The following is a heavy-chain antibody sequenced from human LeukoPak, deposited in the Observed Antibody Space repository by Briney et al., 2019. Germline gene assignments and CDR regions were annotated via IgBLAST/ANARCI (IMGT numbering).Heavy chain of an antibody. V-gene: IGHV1-69*13. D-gene: IGHD5-12*01. CDR3: ASTSGGYDYSIDY. Sequence: GASVKVSCKASGGTFSSYAISWVRQAPGQGLEWMGGIVPIFGTANYAQKFQGRVTITADESTSTAYMELSSLRSEDTAVYYCASTSGGYDYSIDYWGQGTLVTVSS. CDR2: IVPIFGTA. J-gene: IGHJ4*02. CDR1: GGTFSSYA.